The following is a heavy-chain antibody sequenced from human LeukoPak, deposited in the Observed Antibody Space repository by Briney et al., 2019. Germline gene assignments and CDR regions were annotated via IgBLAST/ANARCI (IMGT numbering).Heavy chain of an antibody. Sequence: GASVKVSCKASGYTFTSYGISWVRQAPGQGLEWMGWISAYNGNTNYAQKLQGRVTITRNTSISTAYMELSSLRSEDTAVYYCARGAYSYGGGGLSYYYYMDVWGKGTTVTVSS. J-gene: IGHJ6*03. CDR3: ARGAYSYGGGGLSYYYYMDV. V-gene: IGHV1-18*01. CDR2: ISAYNGNT. D-gene: IGHD5-18*01. CDR1: GYTFTSYG.